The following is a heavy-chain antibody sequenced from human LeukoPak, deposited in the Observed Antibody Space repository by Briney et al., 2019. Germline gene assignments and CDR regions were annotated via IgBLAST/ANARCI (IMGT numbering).Heavy chain of an antibody. J-gene: IGHJ4*02. V-gene: IGHV4-59*01. CDR1: GGSISSYY. CDR3: ARDSGLGGFDC. CDR2: IYYSGST. Sequence: SETLSLTCTVSGGSISSYYWSWIRQPPGKGLEWIGYIYYSGSTNYNPSLKSRVTISVDTSKNQFSLKLSSVTAADTAVYYCARDSGLGGFDCWGQGTLVTVSS. D-gene: IGHD3-16*01.